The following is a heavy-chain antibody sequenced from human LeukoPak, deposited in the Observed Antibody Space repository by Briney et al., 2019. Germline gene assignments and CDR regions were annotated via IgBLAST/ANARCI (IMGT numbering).Heavy chain of an antibody. D-gene: IGHD6-19*01. J-gene: IGHJ4*02. CDR2: INSDGSSS. CDR1: GFTLTSYW. Sequence: SGGPLTLSCVVSGFTLTSYWILGLRQAPGKGLVCFSRINSDGSSSSYADSVKGRFTSSRDNAKHTVYLEMNSLRAEDTAVYYCARDLIAVAHWSYYCDYWGQGTLVTVS. V-gene: IGHV3-74*01. CDR3: ARDLIAVAHWSYYCDY.